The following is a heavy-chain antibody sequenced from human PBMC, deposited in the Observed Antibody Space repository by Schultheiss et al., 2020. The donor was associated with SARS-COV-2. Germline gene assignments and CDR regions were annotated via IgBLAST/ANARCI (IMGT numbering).Heavy chain of an antibody. J-gene: IGHJ4*02. D-gene: IGHD2-15*01. Sequence: GGSLRLSCAVSGFTVSDNYMIWVRQAPGKGLEWVSTVSGSGDSRYYADSVKGQFTISRDYSKNTLYLQLNSLRVEDTAVYYCAKGYASTVWGQGALVTVSS. CDR2: VSGSGDSR. V-gene: IGHV3-23*01. CDR3: AKGYASTV. CDR1: GFTVSDNY.